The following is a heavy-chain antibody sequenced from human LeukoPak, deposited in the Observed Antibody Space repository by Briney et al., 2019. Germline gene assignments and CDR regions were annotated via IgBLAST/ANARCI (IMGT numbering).Heavy chain of an antibody. CDR3: ARSDTVSTPSYTY. CDR2: ISASSYTT. V-gene: IGHV3-23*01. Sequence: GGSLRLSCAGSGFTLSSYAMSWVRQAPGKGLEWVSGISASSYTTYNADSVKGRFTISRDNSKNTLYLQMNSLRAEDTAVYYCARSDTVSTPSYTYWGQGTLVTVSS. D-gene: IGHD5/OR15-5a*01. J-gene: IGHJ4*02. CDR1: GFTLSSYA.